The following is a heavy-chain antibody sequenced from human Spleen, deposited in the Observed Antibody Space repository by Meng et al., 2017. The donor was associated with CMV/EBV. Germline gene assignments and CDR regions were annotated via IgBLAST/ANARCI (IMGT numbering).Heavy chain of an antibody. CDR3: ARGNWGSRYFDL. CDR1: GYTFTGYN. J-gene: IGHJ2*01. CDR2: INPNSGGT. D-gene: IGHD7-27*01. V-gene: IGHV1-2*04. Sequence: CKASGYTFTGYNMHWVRQAPGQGLEWMGWINPNSGGTNYAQNFQGWVTMTRDTSISTAYMELSSLRSDDTAVYYCARGNWGSRYFDLWGRGTLVTVSS.